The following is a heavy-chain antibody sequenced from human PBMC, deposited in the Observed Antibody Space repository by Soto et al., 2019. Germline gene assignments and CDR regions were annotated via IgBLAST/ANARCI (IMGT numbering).Heavy chain of an antibody. D-gene: IGHD3-10*01. CDR2: IRSEASGGRT. CDR3: TRVPWFGELTLFYYYYYGMDV. CDR1: GFSFGEYS. V-gene: IGHV3-49*03. J-gene: IGHJ6*02. Sequence: GGSLRLCCAASGFSFGEYSMIWFRHAPGYVLEXVGFIRSEASGGRTEYAESVQGIFILLIDESKSIAYLQMNSMKTEDTAVYYCTRVPWFGELTLFYYYYYGMDVWGQGTTVTVSS.